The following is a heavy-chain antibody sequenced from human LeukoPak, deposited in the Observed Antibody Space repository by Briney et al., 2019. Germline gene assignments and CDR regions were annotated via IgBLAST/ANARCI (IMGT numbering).Heavy chain of an antibody. D-gene: IGHD6-13*01. J-gene: IGHJ3*01. V-gene: IGHV3-33*01. CDR1: GFTFSNYV. CDR2: IWFDGTNK. Sequence: GRSLRLSCAASGFTFSNYVMHWVRQAPGKGLEWVAIIWFDGTNKYYADSVKGRFTISRDNSKDALYLQIDSLRAEDTAVYYCATAQPTSSWTGFNVWGQGTMVTVSS. CDR3: ATAQPTSSWTGFNV.